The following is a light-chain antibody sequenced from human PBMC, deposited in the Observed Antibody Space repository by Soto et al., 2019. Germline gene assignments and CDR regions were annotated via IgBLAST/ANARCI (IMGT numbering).Light chain of an antibody. CDR3: SSYTSSSTRV. CDR2: EVS. V-gene: IGLV2-14*03. Sequence: QSVLTQPASVSGSPGQSITISCTGTSSDVGAYDYDSWYQQHPDKAPKLMIYEVSNRPSGVSNRFSGSKSVNTATLTISGLQAEDEADYYCSSYTSSSTRVFGTGTKLTV. J-gene: IGLJ1*01. CDR1: SSDVGAYDY.